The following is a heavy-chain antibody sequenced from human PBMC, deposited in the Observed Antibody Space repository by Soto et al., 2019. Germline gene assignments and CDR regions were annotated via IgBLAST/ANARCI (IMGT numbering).Heavy chain of an antibody. CDR1: GFTFSSYG. D-gene: IGHD2-2*01. V-gene: IGHV3-30*03. Sequence: QVQLVESGGGVVQPGRSLRLSCAASGFTFSSYGMHWVRQAPGKGLEWVAVISYDGSNKYYADSVKGRFTISRDNSKNTLYLQMNSLRAEDTAVYYCAVTTADYWGQGTLVTVSS. CDR2: ISYDGSNK. CDR3: AVTTADY. J-gene: IGHJ4*02.